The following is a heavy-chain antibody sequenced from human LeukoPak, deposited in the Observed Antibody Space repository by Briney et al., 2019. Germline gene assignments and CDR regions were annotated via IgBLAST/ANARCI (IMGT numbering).Heavy chain of an antibody. CDR3: ARDWDYGSGSYRYNWFDP. J-gene: IGHJ5*02. CDR2: IKQDGSEK. Sequence: GGSLRLSCAASGLTFSSYWMSWVRQAPGKGLEWVANIKQDGSEKYYVDSVKGRFTISRDNAKNSLYLQMNSLRAEDTAVYYCARDWDYGSGSYRYNWFDPWGQGTLVTVSS. D-gene: IGHD3-16*02. V-gene: IGHV3-7*03. CDR1: GLTFSSYW.